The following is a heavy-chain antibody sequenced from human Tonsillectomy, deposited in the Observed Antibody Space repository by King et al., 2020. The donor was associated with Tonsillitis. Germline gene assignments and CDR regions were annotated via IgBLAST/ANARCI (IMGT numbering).Heavy chain of an antibody. Sequence: VQLVQSGGDLVQPGGSLRLSCVASGFTFSSYWMSWVRQAPGKGLEWVANIKQDGSEKYYVDSVKGRFTISSDNAKNSLYLQMSSLRPEDTAVYYCARGGYSFYFRGQGTLVTVSS. D-gene: IGHD3-16*01. J-gene: IGHJ4*02. CDR2: IKQDGSEK. CDR3: ARGGYSFYF. CDR1: GFTFSSYW. V-gene: IGHV3-7*01.